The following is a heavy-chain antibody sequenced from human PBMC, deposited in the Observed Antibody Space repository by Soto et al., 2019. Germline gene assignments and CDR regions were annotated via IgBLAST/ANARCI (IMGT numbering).Heavy chain of an antibody. J-gene: IGHJ6*02. CDR3: ARGQLLPYYYYYGMDV. Sequence: TSETLSLTCAVYGGSFSGYYWSWIRQPPGKGLEWIGEINHSGSTNYNPSLKSRVTISVDTSKNQFSLKLSSVTAADTAVYYCARGQLLPYYYYYGMDVWGQGTTVTVSS. CDR2: INHSGST. D-gene: IGHD2-2*01. V-gene: IGHV4-34*01. CDR1: GGSFSGYY.